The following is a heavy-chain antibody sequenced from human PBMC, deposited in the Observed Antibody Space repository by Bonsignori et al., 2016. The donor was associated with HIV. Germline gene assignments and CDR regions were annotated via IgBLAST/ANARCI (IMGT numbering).Heavy chain of an antibody. CDR1: GGVFGTYA. V-gene: IGHV1-69*01. CDR2: IVPAFGTI. J-gene: IGHJ6*02. CDR3: ARIFGNSASVTYYYGMDV. D-gene: IGHD4-23*01. Sequence: QVQLVQSGAEAKKPGSSVKVSCKASGGVFGTYAIGWVRQAPAQGLEWMGGIVPAFGTIKYAQKFQGRVTITADVSTNIAYMELRSLKSEDTAVYFCARIFGNSASVTYYYGMDVWGQGT.